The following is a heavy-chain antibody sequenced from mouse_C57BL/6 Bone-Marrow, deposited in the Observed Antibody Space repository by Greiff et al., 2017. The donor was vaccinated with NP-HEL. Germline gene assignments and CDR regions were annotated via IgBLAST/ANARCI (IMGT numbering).Heavy chain of an antibody. CDR3: ARYPYSNYDY. J-gene: IGHJ2*01. CDR2: IYPRSGNT. V-gene: IGHV1-81*01. CDR1: GYTFTSYG. Sequence: VKLQESGAELARPGASVKLSCKASGYTFTSYGISWVKQRTGQGLEWIGEIYPRSGNTYYNEKFKGKATLTADKSSSTAYMELRSLTSEDSAVYFCARYPYSNYDYWGQGTTLTVSS. D-gene: IGHD2-5*01.